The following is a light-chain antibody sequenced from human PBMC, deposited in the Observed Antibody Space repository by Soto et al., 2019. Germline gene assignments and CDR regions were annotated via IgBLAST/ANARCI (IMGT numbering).Light chain of an antibody. CDR3: GTWDSSLSAVV. V-gene: IGLV1-51*02. CDR2: EDN. J-gene: IGLJ2*01. CDR1: SSNIGNNY. Sequence: QSVLTQPPSVSAAPGQKVTISCSGSSSNIGNNYVAWYQQVPGTAPKHLIYEDNKRPSGIPDRFSGSKSGTSATLGITGLQTGDEADNYCGTWDSSLSAVVFGGGTKVTVL.